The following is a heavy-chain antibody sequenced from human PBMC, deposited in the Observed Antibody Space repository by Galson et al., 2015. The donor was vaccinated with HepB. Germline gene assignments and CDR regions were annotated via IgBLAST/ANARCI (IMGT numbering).Heavy chain of an antibody. CDR2: INPNSGST. V-gene: IGHV1-2*02. CDR3: ARELTGDFAFDI. D-gene: IGHD7-27*01. Sequence: SVKVSCKASGYTFTGYYMHWVRQAPGQGLQWMGWINPNSGSTNYAQKFQGRVTMTSDTSMRTAYMELRRLKSDDTAVYYCARELTGDFAFDIWGQGTLVAVSS. J-gene: IGHJ3*02. CDR1: GYTFTGYY.